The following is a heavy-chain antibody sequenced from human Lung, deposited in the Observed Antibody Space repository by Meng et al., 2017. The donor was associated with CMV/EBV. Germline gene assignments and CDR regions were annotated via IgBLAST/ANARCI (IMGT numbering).Heavy chain of an antibody. CDR1: GGSIRSHIR. V-gene: IGHV4-4*02. CDR2: IDDSGST. D-gene: IGHD1-26*01. J-gene: IGHJ4*02. Sequence: ALPRDPGPVCVAPAGTRSFTGGVSGGSIRSHIRWTWVRQPPGKGLEWIGDIDDSGSTNYNPSLNSRISISLDKSKNHFSLKVNSVTAADTAVYYCARGKQDAWELLAYWGQGALVTVSS. CDR3: ARGKQDAWELLAY.